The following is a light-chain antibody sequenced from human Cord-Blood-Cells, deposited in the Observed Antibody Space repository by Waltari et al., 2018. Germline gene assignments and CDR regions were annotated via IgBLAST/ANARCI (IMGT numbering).Light chain of an antibody. CDR2: KAS. CDR1: QSISSW. V-gene: IGKV1-5*03. J-gene: IGKJ1*01. CDR3: QQYNSYSGT. Sequence: LSASVGDRVTITCRASQSISSWLAWYQQKPGKAPKLLIYKASSLESGVPSRFSGSGSGTEFTLTISSLQPDDFATYYCQQYNSYSGTFGQGTKVEIK.